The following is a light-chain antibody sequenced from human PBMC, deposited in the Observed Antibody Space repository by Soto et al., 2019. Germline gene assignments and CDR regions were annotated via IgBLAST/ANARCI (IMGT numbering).Light chain of an antibody. CDR1: QSVSSN. J-gene: IGKJ2*01. V-gene: IGKV3-15*01. Sequence: EIVMTQSPATLSVSPGERATLSCRASQSVSSNLAWYQQKPGQAPRLLIYGASTMATGIPARFSGSWSGTEFTPTISSLQSEDFAVYYCQQYNNWPPYTFGQGTKLEIK. CDR2: GAS. CDR3: QQYNNWPPYT.